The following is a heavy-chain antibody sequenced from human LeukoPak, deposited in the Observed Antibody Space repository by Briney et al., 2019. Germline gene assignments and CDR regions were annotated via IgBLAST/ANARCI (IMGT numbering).Heavy chain of an antibody. D-gene: IGHD6-6*01. CDR2: INHSGST. V-gene: IGHV4-34*01. CDR3: ARVKKRSIAARDYYYYGMDV. CDR1: GGSFSGYY. J-gene: IGHJ6*02. Sequence: PSETLSLTCAVYGGSFSGYYWSWIRQPPGKGLEWIGEINHSGSTNYNPSLKSRVTISVDASKNQFSLKLSSVTAADTAVYYCARVKKRSIAARDYYYYGMDVWGQGTTVTVSS.